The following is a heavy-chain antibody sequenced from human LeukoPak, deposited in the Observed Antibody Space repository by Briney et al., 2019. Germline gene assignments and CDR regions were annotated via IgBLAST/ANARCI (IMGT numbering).Heavy chain of an antibody. CDR3: AKDTSLWTTYYYMDV. J-gene: IGHJ6*03. Sequence: GGSLRLSCAASGFTFSSYGMHWVRQAPGKGLEWVAVISYDGSNKYYADSVEGRFTISRDNSKSTLYLQMNSLRGEDTAFYYCAKDTSLWTTYYYMDVWGKGTTVTVSS. CDR1: GFTFSSYG. V-gene: IGHV3-30*18. CDR2: ISYDGSNK. D-gene: IGHD3/OR15-3a*01.